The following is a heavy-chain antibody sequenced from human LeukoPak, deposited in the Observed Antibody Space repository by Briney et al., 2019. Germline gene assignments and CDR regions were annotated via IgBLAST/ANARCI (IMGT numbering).Heavy chain of an antibody. CDR2: ISGSGGST. CDR1: GFTFSSYA. V-gene: IGHV3-23*01. J-gene: IGHJ5*02. CDR3: AKAGVRDGYNNT. D-gene: IGHD5-24*01. Sequence: GRSLRLSCAASGFTFSSYAMSWVRQAPGKGLEWVSAISGSGGSTYYADSVKGRFTISRDNSRNTLYLQMNSLRAEDTAVYYCAKAGVRDGYNNTWGQGTLVTVSS.